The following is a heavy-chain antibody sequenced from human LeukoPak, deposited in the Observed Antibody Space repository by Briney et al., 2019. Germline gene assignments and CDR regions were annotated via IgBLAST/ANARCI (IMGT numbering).Heavy chain of an antibody. Sequence: GGSLRLSCAASGFTFSSYAMSWVRQAPGKGLEWVSVISGSGGSTYHADSVKGRFTISRDNSKNTLYLQMNSLRAEDTAVYYCAGITIFGVVIIRKHFDYWGQGTLVTVSS. CDR2: ISGSGGST. D-gene: IGHD3-3*01. CDR3: AGITIFGVVIIRKHFDY. V-gene: IGHV3-23*01. J-gene: IGHJ4*02. CDR1: GFTFSSYA.